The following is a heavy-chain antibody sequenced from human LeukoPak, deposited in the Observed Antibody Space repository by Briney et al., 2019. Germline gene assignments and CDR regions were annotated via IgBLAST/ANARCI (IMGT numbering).Heavy chain of an antibody. V-gene: IGHV5-51*01. CDR1: GYGFASSW. Sequence: GESLTISCKGSGYGFASSWIGWVRQLPGKGLEYVGIIYPGDFDTRYSPSFQGQVTISADKSISTAYLQWTSLKASDTAIYYCARPDDYSNPLGVFDPWGQGTLVTVSS. J-gene: IGHJ5*02. CDR2: IYPGDFDT. CDR3: ARPDDYSNPLGVFDP. D-gene: IGHD4-11*01.